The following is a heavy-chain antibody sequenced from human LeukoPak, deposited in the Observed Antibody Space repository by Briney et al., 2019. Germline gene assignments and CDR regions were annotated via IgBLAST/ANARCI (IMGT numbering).Heavy chain of an antibody. CDR1: GFTLSSYA. CDR3: AKAHDMYGDYTDHYYYGMDV. CDR2: ISGSGGST. V-gene: IGHV3-23*01. J-gene: IGHJ6*02. D-gene: IGHD4-17*01. Sequence: GGSLRLSCAASGFTLSSYAMSWVRQAPGKGLDWVSAISGSGGSTYYADSVKGRFTISRDNSKNTLYLQMNSLRAEDTAVYYCAKAHDMYGDYTDHYYYGMDVWGQGTTVTVSS.